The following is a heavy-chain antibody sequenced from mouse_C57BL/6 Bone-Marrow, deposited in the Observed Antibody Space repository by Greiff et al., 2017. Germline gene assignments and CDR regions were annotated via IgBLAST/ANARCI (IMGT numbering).Heavy chain of an antibody. D-gene: IGHD2-10*01. V-gene: IGHV1-72*01. CDR2: IEPNSGGT. CDR1: GYTFTSYW. Sequence: VQLQQSGAELVKPGASVKLSCKASGYTFTSYWMHWVKQRPGRGLEWIGRIEPNSGGTKYNEKFKSKATLTVDKPSSTAYMQLSSLTSEDSAVYYCARSYYADVDYWGQGTTLTVSS. J-gene: IGHJ2*01. CDR3: ARSYYADVDY.